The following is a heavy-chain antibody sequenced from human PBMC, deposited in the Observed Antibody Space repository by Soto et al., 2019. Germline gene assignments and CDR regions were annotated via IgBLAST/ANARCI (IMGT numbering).Heavy chain of an antibody. V-gene: IGHV1-3*01. Sequence: QVQLVQSGAEVKKPGASVKVSCKASGYTFTSYAMHWVRQAPGQRLEWMGWINAGNGNTKYSQKFQGRVTITRDTSASTAYMELSSLRSEDTAVYYCERDKGVVVKNWFDPWGQGTLVTVSS. CDR2: INAGNGNT. D-gene: IGHD2-15*01. CDR3: ERDKGVVVKNWFDP. J-gene: IGHJ5*02. CDR1: GYTFTSYA.